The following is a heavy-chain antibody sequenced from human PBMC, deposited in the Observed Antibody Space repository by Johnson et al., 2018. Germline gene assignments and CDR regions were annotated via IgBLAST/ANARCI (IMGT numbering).Heavy chain of an antibody. CDR1: GGTFSNFA. CDR2: IIPIFGTA. CDR3: ARDLGRRGYSYDYFDY. Sequence: QVQLVQSGAEVKKPGSSVKVSCKASGGTFSNFAFSWVRQAPGQGLEWMGGIIPIFGTANYAQKFQGRVTINADGSTTAYMELSSLTSEDRAVYYCARDLGRRGYSYDYFDYWGQGTLVTVSS. V-gene: IGHV1-69*12. J-gene: IGHJ4*02. D-gene: IGHD5-18*01.